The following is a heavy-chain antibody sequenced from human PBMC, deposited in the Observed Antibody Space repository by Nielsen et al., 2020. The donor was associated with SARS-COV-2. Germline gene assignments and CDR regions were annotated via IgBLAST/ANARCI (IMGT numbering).Heavy chain of an antibody. CDR2: IYYSGST. J-gene: IGHJ5*02. Sequence: SETLSLTCTVSGGSISSYYWSWIRQPPGKGLEWIGYIYYSGSTNYNPSLKSRVTISVDTSKNQFSLKLSSVTAADTAVYYCARRVTNYDSSGDWFDPWGQGTLGTVSS. CDR1: GGSISSYY. D-gene: IGHD3-22*01. CDR3: ARRVTNYDSSGDWFDP. V-gene: IGHV4-59*13.